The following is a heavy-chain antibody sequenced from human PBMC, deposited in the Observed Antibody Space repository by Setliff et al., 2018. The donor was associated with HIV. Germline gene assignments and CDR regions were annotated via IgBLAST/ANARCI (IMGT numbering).Heavy chain of an antibody. V-gene: IGHV1-18*01. D-gene: IGHD6-19*01. CDR3: ARGVSQAYTYGSGAYYYFDF. J-gene: IGHJ4*02. CDR2: IATYNGNT. CDR1: GYTFNSYG. Sequence: ASVKVSCKASGYTFNSYGISWVRQAPGQGPERVGWIATYNGNTNYAQRLQGRVTLTTDTSTSTAYMELRSLRFDDTAVYFCARGVSQAYTYGSGAYYYFDFWGLGTLVTVSS.